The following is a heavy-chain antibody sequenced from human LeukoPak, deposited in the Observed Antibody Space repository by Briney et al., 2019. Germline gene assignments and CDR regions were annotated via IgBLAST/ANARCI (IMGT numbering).Heavy chain of an antibody. CDR1: GGSISSYY. J-gene: IGHJ4*02. D-gene: IGHD5-12*01. CDR3: ARLYSGYDLGFDY. CDR2: IYYSGST. Sequence: PSETLSLTCTVSGGSISSYYWSWIRQPPGKGLEWIGYIYYSGSTNYNPSLKSRVTISVDTSKNQFSLKLSSVTAADTAVYYCARLYSGYDLGFDYWGQGTLATVSS. V-gene: IGHV4-59*08.